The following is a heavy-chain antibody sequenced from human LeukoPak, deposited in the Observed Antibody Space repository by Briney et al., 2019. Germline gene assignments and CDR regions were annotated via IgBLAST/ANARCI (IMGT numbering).Heavy chain of an antibody. CDR1: GGSISSGSYY. CDR2: IYTSGST. J-gene: IGHJ3*02. V-gene: IGHV4-61*02. D-gene: IGHD6-19*01. CDR3: ARDLSTYSSGWSEAFDI. Sequence: SETLSLTCTVSGGSISSGSYYWSWIRQPAGKGLEWIGRIYTSGSTNYNPSLKSRVTISVDTSKNQFSLKLGSVTAADTAVYYCARDLSTYSSGWSEAFDIWGQGTMVTVSS.